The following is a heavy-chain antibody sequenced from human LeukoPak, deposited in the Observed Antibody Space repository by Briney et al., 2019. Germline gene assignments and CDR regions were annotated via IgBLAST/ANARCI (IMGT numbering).Heavy chain of an antibody. CDR3: AKDYYDSSGYFDY. V-gene: IGHV1-69*05. Sequence: SVKVSCKASGYTFTGYYMHRVRQAPGQGLEWMGRIIPIFGTTNYAQKLQGRVTITTDESTSTAYMELSSLRSEDTAVYYCAKDYYDSSGYFDYWGQGTLVTVSS. J-gene: IGHJ4*02. CDR2: IIPIFGTT. D-gene: IGHD3-22*01. CDR1: GYTFTGYY.